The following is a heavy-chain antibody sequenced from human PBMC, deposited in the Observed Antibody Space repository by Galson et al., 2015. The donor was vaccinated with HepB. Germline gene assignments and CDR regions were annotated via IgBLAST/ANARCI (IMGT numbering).Heavy chain of an antibody. CDR2: INPSGGST. CDR3: ARDAPSTQQWLDPYYFDY. V-gene: IGHV1-46*01. J-gene: IGHJ4*02. Sequence: SVKVSCKASGYTFTSYYMHWVRQAPGQGLEWMGIINPSGGSTSYAQKFQGRVTMTRDTSTSTVYMELSSLRSEDTAVYYCARDAPSTQQWLDPYYFDYWGQGTLVTVSS. CDR1: GYTFTSYY. D-gene: IGHD6-19*01.